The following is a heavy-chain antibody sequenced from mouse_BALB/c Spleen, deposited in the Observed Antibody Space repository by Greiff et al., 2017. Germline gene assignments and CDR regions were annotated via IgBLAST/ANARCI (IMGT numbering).Heavy chain of an antibody. CDR1: GDSITSGY. CDR2: ISYSGST. D-gene: IGHD2-10*02. Sequence: EVKLQESGPSLVKPSQTLSLTCSVTGDSITSGYWNWIRKFPGNKLEYMGYISYSGSTYYNPSLKSRISITRDTSKNQYYLQLNSVTTEDTATYYCARYGYGNYGRAMDYWGQGTSVTVSS. J-gene: IGHJ4*01. V-gene: IGHV3-8*02. CDR3: ARYGYGNYGRAMDY.